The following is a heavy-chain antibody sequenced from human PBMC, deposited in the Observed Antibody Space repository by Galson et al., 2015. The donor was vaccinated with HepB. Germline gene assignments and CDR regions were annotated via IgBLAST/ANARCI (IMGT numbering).Heavy chain of an antibody. CDR3: VRDSAREWAAH. J-gene: IGHJ4*02. Sequence: SLRLSCAASGFTFSSYSMNWVRQAPGKGLEYVSYISGSATTIDYADSVKGRFTISRDNAKNSLYLQMNSLRTEDTAVYYCVRDSAREWAAHWGQGTLVTVSS. CDR2: ISGSATTI. D-gene: IGHD1-26*01. V-gene: IGHV3-48*01. CDR1: GFTFSSYS.